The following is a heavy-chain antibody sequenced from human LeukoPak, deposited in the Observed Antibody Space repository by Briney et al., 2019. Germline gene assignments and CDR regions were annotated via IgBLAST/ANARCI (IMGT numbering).Heavy chain of an antibody. J-gene: IGHJ4*02. CDR1: GFSVSSSY. V-gene: IGHV3-66*01. CDR2: IYSGGST. CDR3: ARGTPYYYGSTPYYFDY. Sequence: GGSLRLSCAASGFSVSSSYMSWVRQAPGKGLEWVSVIYSGGSTYYADSVKGRFTISRDDSKNTLYLQMNSLRAEDTAVYYCARGTPYYYGSTPYYFDYWGQGTLVTVSS. D-gene: IGHD3-10*01.